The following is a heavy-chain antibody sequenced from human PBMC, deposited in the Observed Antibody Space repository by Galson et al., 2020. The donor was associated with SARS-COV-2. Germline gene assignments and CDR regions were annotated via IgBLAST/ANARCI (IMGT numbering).Heavy chain of an antibody. Sequence: GESLKISCKGSGYTYSTSWIAWVRQMPGKGLEWMGIIYPDDSDTRYSPSFQDQVTISADKSIRTAYLQWSRLRASDTAMYYCARQKYSDTWSTGDVCDLWGQGTRVIVSS. J-gene: IGHJ3*01. V-gene: IGHV5-51*01. CDR1: GYTYSTSW. CDR3: ARQKYSDTWSTGDVCDL. D-gene: IGHD5-12*01. CDR2: IYPDDSDT.